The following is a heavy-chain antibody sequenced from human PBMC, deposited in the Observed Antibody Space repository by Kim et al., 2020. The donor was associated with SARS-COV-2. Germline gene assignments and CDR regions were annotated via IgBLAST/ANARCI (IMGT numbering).Heavy chain of an antibody. CDR3: ARVGYDYVWGSYRDYYYYDGMDV. D-gene: IGHD3-16*02. J-gene: IGHJ6*04. Sequence: GGSLRLSCAASGFTFSDYYMSWIRQAPGKGLEWVSYISSSSSYTNYADSVKGRFTISRDNAKNSLYLQMNSLRAEDTAVYYCARVGYDYVWGSYRDYYYYDGMDVWGEGTTDTVSS. V-gene: IGHV3-11*05. CDR1: GFTFSDYY. CDR2: ISSSSSYT.